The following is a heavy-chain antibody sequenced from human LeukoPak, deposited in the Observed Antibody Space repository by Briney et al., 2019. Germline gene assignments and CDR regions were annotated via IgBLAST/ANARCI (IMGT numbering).Heavy chain of an antibody. Sequence: PSETLSLTCTLSGDSMSRHYWSWIRQPPGKGLKYIGYIFYSGITNYNPSLKSRVTMSLDTSRNQFSLTLNSVTAADTAVYYCARDLSGGRMVDNWGQGTLVTVYS. CDR1: GDSMSRHY. CDR3: ARDLSGGRMVDN. J-gene: IGHJ4*02. CDR2: IFYSGIT. D-gene: IGHD4-23*01. V-gene: IGHV4-59*11.